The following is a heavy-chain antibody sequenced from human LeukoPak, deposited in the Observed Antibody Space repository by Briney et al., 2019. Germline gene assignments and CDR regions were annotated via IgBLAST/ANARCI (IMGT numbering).Heavy chain of an antibody. CDR3: AELGITMIGGV. D-gene: IGHD3-10*02. CDR1: GFTFSSYG. V-gene: IGHV3-21*01. Sequence: GGSLRLSCAASGFTFSSYGMSWVRQAPGKGLEWVSCISSSSYIYYADLVKGRFTISRDNAKNSLYLQMNSLRAEDTAVYYCAELGITMIGGVWGKGTTVTISS. CDR2: ISSSSYI. J-gene: IGHJ6*04.